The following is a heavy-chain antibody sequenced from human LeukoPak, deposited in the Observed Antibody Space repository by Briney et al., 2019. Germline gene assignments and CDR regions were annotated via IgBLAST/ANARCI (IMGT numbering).Heavy chain of an antibody. CDR3: ARTGDPYNWVDP. V-gene: IGHV4-4*02. Sequence: SETLSLTCAVSGGSISSSNWWSWVRQPPGKGLEWIGEIYHSGSTNYNPSLKSRVTISVDTSKSQFSLKLSSVTAADTALYYCARTGDPYNWVDPWGQGTLVIVSS. J-gene: IGHJ5*02. D-gene: IGHD7-27*01. CDR2: IYHSGST. CDR1: GGSISSSNW.